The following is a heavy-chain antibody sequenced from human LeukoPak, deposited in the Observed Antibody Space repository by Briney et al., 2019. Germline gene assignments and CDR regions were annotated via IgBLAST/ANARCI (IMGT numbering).Heavy chain of an antibody. CDR3: ARDRRFGEYSDY. J-gene: IGHJ4*02. D-gene: IGHD3-10*01. CDR1: GFTVSSNY. Sequence: GGSLRLSCAASGFTVSSNYMSWVRQAPGKGLEWVSVIYSGGSTYYADSVKGRFTISRDNSKNTLYLQMNSLRAEDTAIYYCARDRRFGEYSDYWGQGTLVTVSS. V-gene: IGHV3-53*01. CDR2: IYSGGST.